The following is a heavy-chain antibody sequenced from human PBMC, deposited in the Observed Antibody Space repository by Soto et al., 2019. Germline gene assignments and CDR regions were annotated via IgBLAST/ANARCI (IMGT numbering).Heavy chain of an antibody. CDR3: ARQKDFYYDSSGYGAFDI. J-gene: IGHJ3*02. D-gene: IGHD3-22*01. V-gene: IGHV5-51*01. Sequence: GESLKISCKGSGYSFTSYWIGWVRQLPGKGLEWMGIIYPGDSDTRYSPSFQGQVTISADKSISTAYLQWSSLKASDTAMYYCARQKDFYYDSSGYGAFDIWGQGTMVTVSS. CDR1: GYSFTSYW. CDR2: IYPGDSDT.